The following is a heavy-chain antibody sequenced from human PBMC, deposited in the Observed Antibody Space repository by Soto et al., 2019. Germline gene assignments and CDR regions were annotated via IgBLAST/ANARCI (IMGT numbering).Heavy chain of an antibody. CDR1: GYTFTSYA. CDR3: ARGGDYSNYRSYYYMDV. V-gene: IGHV1-3*01. D-gene: IGHD4-4*01. CDR2: INAGNGNT. J-gene: IGHJ6*03. Sequence: ASVKVSCKASGYTFTSYAMHWLRQAPGQRLEWMGWINAGNGNTKYSQKFQGRVTITRDTSASTAYMELSSLRSEDTAVYYCARGGDYSNYRSYYYMDVWGKGTTVTVSS.